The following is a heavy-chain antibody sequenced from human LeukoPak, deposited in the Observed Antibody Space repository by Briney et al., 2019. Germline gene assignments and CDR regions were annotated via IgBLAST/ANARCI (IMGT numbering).Heavy chain of an antibody. CDR1: GFTFSRHW. J-gene: IGHJ5*02. V-gene: IGHV3-7*01. Sequence: GGSLRLSCVASGFTFSRHWISWVRQAPGKGLVWVANINEDGSEKNYVDSVKGRFTIPRDNAKNSLYLQMNSLRAEDTAMYYCAKDPSYDVTSWGQGTLVTVSS. CDR3: AKDPSYDVTS. CDR2: INEDGSEK. D-gene: IGHD3-16*01.